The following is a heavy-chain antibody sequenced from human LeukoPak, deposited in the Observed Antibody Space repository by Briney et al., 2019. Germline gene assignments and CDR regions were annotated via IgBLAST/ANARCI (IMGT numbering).Heavy chain of an antibody. CDR1: GFTFSSYV. CDR2: ISGSGGST. V-gene: IGHV3-23*01. D-gene: IGHD1-26*01. Sequence: PGGSLRLSCAASGFTFSSYVMSWVRQAPGKGLEWVSTISGSGGSTYYADSVQGRFTISRDNSKNTLYLQMNSLSAEDTAVYYCAKSGGSGSYFRFVWGQGTLVTVS. J-gene: IGHJ4*02. CDR3: AKSGGSGSYFRFV.